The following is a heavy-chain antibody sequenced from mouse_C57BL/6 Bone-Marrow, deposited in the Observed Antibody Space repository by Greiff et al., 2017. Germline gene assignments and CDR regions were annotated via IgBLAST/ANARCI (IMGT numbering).Heavy chain of an antibody. J-gene: IGHJ1*03. V-gene: IGHV5-12*01. CDR3: ARQRLWLRRDWYVDV. D-gene: IGHD2-2*01. Sequence: EVMLVESGGGLVQPGGSLKLSCAASGFTFSDYYMYWVRQTPEKRLEWIAYISNGGGSTYYPDTVKGPSTISRDNCKNTLYLQMSRLKSEDTAMYYCARQRLWLRRDWYVDVWGTGTTVTVSS. CDR1: GFTFSDYY. CDR2: ISNGGGST.